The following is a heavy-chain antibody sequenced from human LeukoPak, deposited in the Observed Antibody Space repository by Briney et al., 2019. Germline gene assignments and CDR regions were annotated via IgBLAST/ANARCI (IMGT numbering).Heavy chain of an antibody. CDR1: GFTFSSYA. CDR2: ISGSGSTS. J-gene: IGHJ5*02. D-gene: IGHD3-10*01. V-gene: IGHV3-23*01. CDR3: ATRGYITLVRRFDP. Sequence: PGGSLRLSCAASGFTFSSYAMSWVRQAPGKGLEWVSAISGSGSTSYYADSVKGRFTISRDNSKNTLYLQMNSLRAEDTAVYYCATRGYITLVRRFDPRGQGTQVTVSS.